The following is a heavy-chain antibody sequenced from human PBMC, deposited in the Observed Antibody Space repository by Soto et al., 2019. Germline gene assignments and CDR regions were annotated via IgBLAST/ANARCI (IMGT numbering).Heavy chain of an antibody. D-gene: IGHD3-10*01. CDR3: ARSPRYGAYYYGMDV. CDR2: IWDDGSNK. CDR1: GFTFSSYG. Sequence: QVQLVESGGGVVQPGRSLRLSCAASGFTFSSYGMHWVRQATGKGMEWVAVIWDDGSNKYYADSVKGRFTISRDNSKNTLYLQMNSLRAEDTAVYYCARSPRYGAYYYGMDVWGQGTTVTVSS. J-gene: IGHJ6*02. V-gene: IGHV3-33*01.